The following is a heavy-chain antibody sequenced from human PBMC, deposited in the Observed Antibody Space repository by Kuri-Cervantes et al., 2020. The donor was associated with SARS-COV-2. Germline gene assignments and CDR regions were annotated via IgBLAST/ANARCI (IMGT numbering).Heavy chain of an antibody. J-gene: IGHJ4*02. CDR3: ASSGITGTLTGFDY. CDR1: GHTFTGYY. CDR2: INPNSGGT. D-gene: IGHD1/OR15-1a*01. Sequence: ASVKVSCKASGHTFTGYYMHWVRQAPGQGLEWMGWINPNSGGTNYAQKFQGRVTMTRDTSISTAYMELSRLRSDDTAVYYCASSGITGTLTGFDYWGQGTLVTVSS. V-gene: IGHV1-2*02.